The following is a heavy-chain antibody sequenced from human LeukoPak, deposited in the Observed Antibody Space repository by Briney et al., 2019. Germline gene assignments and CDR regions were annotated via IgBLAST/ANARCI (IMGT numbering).Heavy chain of an antibody. V-gene: IGHV3-23*01. CDR2: ISGSGGST. D-gene: IGHD5-12*01. Sequence: GGSLRLSCAASGFTFSSYAMSWVRQAPGKGLEWVSAISGSGGSTYYADSVKGRFTISRDNSKNTMYVQMNSLRAEDTAVYYCARSLVWLYGMDAWGQGTTVTVSS. CDR3: ARSLVWLYGMDA. CDR1: GFTFSSYA. J-gene: IGHJ6*02.